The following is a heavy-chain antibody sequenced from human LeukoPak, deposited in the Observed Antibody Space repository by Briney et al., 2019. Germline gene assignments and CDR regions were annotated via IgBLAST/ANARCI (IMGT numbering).Heavy chain of an antibody. J-gene: IGHJ5*02. CDR1: GGFISSSSYY. V-gene: IGHV4-39*07. D-gene: IGHD6-19*01. CDR3: ARTTRTSGWYPNWFDP. CDR2: IYYSGST. Sequence: SETLSLTCTVSGGFISSSSYYWDWIRQPPGKGLEWIGSIYYSGSTNYNPSLKSRVAISVDTSKNQFSLKLSSVTAADTAVYYCARTTRTSGWYPNWFDPWGQGTLVTVSS.